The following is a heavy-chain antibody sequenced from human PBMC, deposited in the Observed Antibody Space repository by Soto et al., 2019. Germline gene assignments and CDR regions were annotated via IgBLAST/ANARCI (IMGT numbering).Heavy chain of an antibody. CDR2: ISYDGSNK. CDR3: AKIGSQLTLYYYYGMDG. J-gene: IGHJ6*02. D-gene: IGHD6-13*01. Sequence: VQLVESGGGLVQPGGSLKLSCAASGFTFSSYGMHWVRQAPGKGLEWVAVISYDGSNKYYADSVKGRFTISRDNSKNTLYLQMKSLRAEDTAVYYCAKIGSQLTLYYYYGMDGWGQGTTVTVSS. V-gene: IGHV3-30*18. CDR1: GFTFSSYG.